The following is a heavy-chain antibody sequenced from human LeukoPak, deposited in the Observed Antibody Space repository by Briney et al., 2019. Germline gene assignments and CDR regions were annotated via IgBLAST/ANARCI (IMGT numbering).Heavy chain of an antibody. V-gene: IGHV3-30*04. D-gene: IGHD1-26*01. J-gene: IGHJ5*02. CDR3: ARDLLSQNWFDP. CDR2: ISYDGSNK. CDR1: GFTLSSYA. Sequence: GGSLRLSCAASGFTLSSYAMHWVRQAPGKGLEWVAVISYDGSNKYYADSVKGRFTISRDNSKNTLYLQMNSLRAEDTAVYYCARDLLSQNWFDPWGQGTLVTVSS.